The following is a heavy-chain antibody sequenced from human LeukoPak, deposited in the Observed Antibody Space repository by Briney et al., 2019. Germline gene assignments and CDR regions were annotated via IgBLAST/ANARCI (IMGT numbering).Heavy chain of an antibody. CDR2: LYRDGRA. Sequence: GGSLRLSCAASGFSVSDDYMSWVRQAPGKGLEWISVLYRDGRAFYADSVKGRFTISRHNSKNTVYLQMNSLRAEDTAVYYCARNAPDPQCLRCYLDFWGQGALVTVSS. J-gene: IGHJ4*02. V-gene: IGHV3-53*04. D-gene: IGHD3-16*02. CDR1: GFSVSDDY. CDR3: ARNAPDPQCLRCYLDF.